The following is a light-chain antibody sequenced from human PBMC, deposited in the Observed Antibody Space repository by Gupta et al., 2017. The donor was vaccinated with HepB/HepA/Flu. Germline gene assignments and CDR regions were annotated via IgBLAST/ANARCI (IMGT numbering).Light chain of an antibody. V-gene: IGLV2-14*03. J-gene: IGLJ3*02. CDR3: GSYANSARV. CDR1: PSDIGGDTY. Sequence: QSALTQPASVSGSPAQSITLSSTGSPSDIGGDTYGYWYQQQPDKAPKLIIYDVTNRPSAVSNRCSGSKSGNTAALTISGLQDEDEADYYCGSYANSARVFGGGTKLTVL. CDR2: DVT.